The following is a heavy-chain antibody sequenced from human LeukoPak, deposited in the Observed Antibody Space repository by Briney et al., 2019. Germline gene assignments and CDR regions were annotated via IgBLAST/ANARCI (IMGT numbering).Heavy chain of an antibody. CDR2: INPNSGGT. D-gene: IGHD3-22*01. CDR1: GYTFTGYY. V-gene: IGHV1-2*02. J-gene: IGHJ5*02. CDR3: AIYYDSSGYYLDP. Sequence: ASVKVSCKASGYTFTGYYMHWVRQAPGQGLEWMGWINPNSGGTNYVQKFQGRVTMTRDTSISTAYMELSRLRSDDTAVYYCAIYYDSSGYYLDPWGQGTLVTVSS.